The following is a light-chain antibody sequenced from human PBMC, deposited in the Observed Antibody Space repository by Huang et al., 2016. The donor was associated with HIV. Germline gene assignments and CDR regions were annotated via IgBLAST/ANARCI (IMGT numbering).Light chain of an antibody. Sequence: EIVLTQSPGTLSLSPGERATLSCRASQSVSGSYLAWYQQKPGQAPRLLIYGASSRATGIPDRVSGSGSGTDFTLTITRLEPEDTALYYCQVYGTSPPGPFGPGATVHIE. CDR2: GAS. J-gene: IGKJ3*01. CDR3: QVYGTSPPGP. CDR1: QSVSGSY. V-gene: IGKV3-20*01.